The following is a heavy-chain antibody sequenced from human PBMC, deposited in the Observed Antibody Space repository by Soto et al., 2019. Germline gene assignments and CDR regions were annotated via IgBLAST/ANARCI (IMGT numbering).Heavy chain of an antibody. Sequence: SGGSLRLSCAASGFTFSSYGMHWVRQAPGKGLEWVAVIWYDGSNKYYADSVKGRFTISRDNSKNTLYLQMNSLGAEDTAVYYCARDMYYYDSSGYYPHWGQGTLVTVSS. D-gene: IGHD3-22*01. CDR2: IWYDGSNK. V-gene: IGHV3-33*01. CDR3: ARDMYYYDSSGYYPH. J-gene: IGHJ4*02. CDR1: GFTFSSYG.